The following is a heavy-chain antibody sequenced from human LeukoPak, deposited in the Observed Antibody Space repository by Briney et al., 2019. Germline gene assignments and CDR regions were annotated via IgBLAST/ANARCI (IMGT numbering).Heavy chain of an antibody. V-gene: IGHV3-48*04. CDR2: ISSSSDAI. J-gene: IGHJ4*02. D-gene: IGHD7-27*01. CDR3: ARGPSGWGSLDS. CDR1: GFTFNTYS. Sequence: GGSLRLSCAASGFTFNTYSMTWVRQAPGEGLEWLSYISSSSDAIWYADSVKGRFTVSRDNAKNTLYLQVKSLRAEDTAVYYCARGPSGWGSLDSWGQGTLVTVSS.